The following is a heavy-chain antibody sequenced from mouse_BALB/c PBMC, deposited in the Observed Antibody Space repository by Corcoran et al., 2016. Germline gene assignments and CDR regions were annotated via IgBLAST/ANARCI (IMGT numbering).Heavy chain of an antibody. J-gene: IGHJ1*01. D-gene: IGHD2-1*01. CDR3: ASGNYWYFDV. CDR2: ISYDGSN. CDR1: GYSITSGYY. Sequence: DVQLQESGPGLVKPSQSLSLTCSVTGYSITSGYYWNWIRQFPGNKLEWMGYISYDGSNNYNPSLKNRISITRDTSKNQFFLKLNSVTTEDTATYYCASGNYWYFDVGGAGTTVTVSS. V-gene: IGHV3-6*02.